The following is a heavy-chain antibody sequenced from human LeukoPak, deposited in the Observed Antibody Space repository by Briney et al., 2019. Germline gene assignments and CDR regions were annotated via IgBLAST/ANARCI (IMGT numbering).Heavy chain of an antibody. CDR1: GFTFSSYS. Sequence: GGSLRLSCAASGFTFSSYSMNWVRQAPGKGLEWVSSISSSSSYIYYADSVKGRFTISRDNAKNSLYLQMNSLRAEDTAVYYCARALGDCSSTSCHTDSDYWGQGTLVTVSS. V-gene: IGHV3-21*01. CDR2: ISSSSSYI. J-gene: IGHJ4*02. D-gene: IGHD2-2*01. CDR3: ARALGDCSSTSCHTDSDY.